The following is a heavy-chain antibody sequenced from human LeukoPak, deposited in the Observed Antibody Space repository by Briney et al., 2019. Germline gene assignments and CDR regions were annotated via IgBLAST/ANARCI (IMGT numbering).Heavy chain of an antibody. CDR3: ARDILDVGATHYFDY. CDR1: GASITTYY. J-gene: IGHJ4*02. D-gene: IGHD1-26*01. V-gene: IGHV4-59*01. CDR2: VHSSGSA. Sequence: SETLSLTCTVSGASITTYYWSWIRQPPGKGLEYIGQVHSSGSANYNPSLKSRVAMSLDASKNQFSLTVSSVTAADTAIYYCARDILDVGATHYFDYWGQGSLLTVSS.